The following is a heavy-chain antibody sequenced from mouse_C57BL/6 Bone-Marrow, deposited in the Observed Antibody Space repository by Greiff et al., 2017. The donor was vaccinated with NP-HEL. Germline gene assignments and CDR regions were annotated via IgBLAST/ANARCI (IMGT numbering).Heavy chain of an antibody. Sequence: QVQLQQSGAELVRPGTSVKVSCKASGYAFTNYLIEWVKQRPGQGLEWIGVINPGSGGTNYNEKFKGKATLTAAKYSSTAYMQLSCLTSEDSAVYFCSRDGNYPWYAYWGQGTLVTVSA. J-gene: IGHJ3*01. D-gene: IGHD2-1*01. CDR3: SRDGNYPWYAY. CDR1: GYAFTNYL. V-gene: IGHV1-54*01. CDR2: INPGSGGT.